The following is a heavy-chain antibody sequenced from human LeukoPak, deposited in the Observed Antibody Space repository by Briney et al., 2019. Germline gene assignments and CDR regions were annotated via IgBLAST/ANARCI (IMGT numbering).Heavy chain of an antibody. Sequence: GGSLRLSCAASGFTFSSYSMNWVRQAPGKGRKWVAVISYDGSNKYYADSVKGRFTISRDNSKNTLYLQMNSLRAEDTAVYYCARDGPYYYDSSGYYCLDYWGQGTLVTVSS. D-gene: IGHD3-22*01. CDR1: GFTFSSYS. CDR3: ARDGPYYYDSSGYYCLDY. V-gene: IGHV3-30*03. J-gene: IGHJ4*02. CDR2: ISYDGSNK.